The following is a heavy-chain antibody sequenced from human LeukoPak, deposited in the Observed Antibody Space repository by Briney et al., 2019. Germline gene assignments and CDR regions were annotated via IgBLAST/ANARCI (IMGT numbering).Heavy chain of an antibody. CDR2: INSDGSST. CDR1: GFTFSSYW. J-gene: IGHJ6*03. V-gene: IGHV3-74*01. D-gene: IGHD5-18*01. CDR3: AREIETINVDTAMVGYYYYYMDV. Sequence: GGSLRLSCAASGFTFSSYWMHWVRQAPGKGLVWVSRINSDGSSTSYADSVKGRFTISRDNAKNTLYLQMNSLRAEDTAVYYCAREIETINVDTAMVGYYYYYMDVWGKGTTVTVSS.